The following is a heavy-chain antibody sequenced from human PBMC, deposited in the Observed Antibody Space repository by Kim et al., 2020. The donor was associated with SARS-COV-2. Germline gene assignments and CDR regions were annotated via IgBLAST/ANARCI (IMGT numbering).Heavy chain of an antibody. J-gene: IGHJ6*02. V-gene: IGHV3-64D*09. CDR1: GFTFSKCG. CDR3: VKDPLRSSLPISYSGLDV. CDR2: LSSNGAST. Sequence: GGSLRLSCLASGFTFSKCGMHWVRQAPGKGLEHVSALSSNGASTYYADSVKGRFTISRDNSKNTLYLHMSSLRTEDTAIYYCVKDPLRSSLPISYSGLDVGGQGTTVTVSS. D-gene: IGHD3-3*01.